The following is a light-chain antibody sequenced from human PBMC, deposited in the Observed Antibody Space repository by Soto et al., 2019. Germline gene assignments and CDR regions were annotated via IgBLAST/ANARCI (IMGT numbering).Light chain of an antibody. Sequence: SYELNQPPSVSVSPGQTASITCSGDKLGHKYTCWYQQKPGQSPVLVIYQDTKRPSGIPERFSGSNSGNTATLTISGTQAMDEADFYCQAWDSSTVVFGGGTKLTVL. CDR3: QAWDSSTVV. CDR1: KLGHKY. V-gene: IGLV3-1*01. J-gene: IGLJ2*01. CDR2: QDT.